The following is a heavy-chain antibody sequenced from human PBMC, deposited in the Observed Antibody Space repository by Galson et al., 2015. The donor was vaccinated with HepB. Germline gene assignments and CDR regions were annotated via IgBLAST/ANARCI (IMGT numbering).Heavy chain of an antibody. D-gene: IGHD5-18*01. Sequence: SLRLSCAASGFTFSSYGMHWVRQAPGKGLEWVAVIWYDGSNKYYADSVKGRFTISRDNSKNTLYLQMNSLRAEDTAVYYCARDGGGYSYGDGMDVWGQGTTVTVSS. CDR3: ARDGGGYSYGDGMDV. V-gene: IGHV3-33*01. CDR2: IWYDGSNK. CDR1: GFTFSSYG. J-gene: IGHJ6*02.